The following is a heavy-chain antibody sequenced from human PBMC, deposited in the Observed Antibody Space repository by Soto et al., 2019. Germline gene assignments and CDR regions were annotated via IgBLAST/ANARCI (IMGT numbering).Heavy chain of an antibody. Sequence: GGSLXLSCAASGFXFSSYGMSWVXQAQGKGLEWVANIKQDGSEKYYVDSVKGRFTISRDNAKNSLYLQMNSLRAEDTAVYFCAGIYSGYALDYMGVWGKGTTVTXSS. CDR2: IKQDGSEK. D-gene: IGHD5-12*01. CDR3: AGIYSGYALDYMGV. J-gene: IGHJ6*03. V-gene: IGHV3-7*01. CDR1: GFXFSSYG.